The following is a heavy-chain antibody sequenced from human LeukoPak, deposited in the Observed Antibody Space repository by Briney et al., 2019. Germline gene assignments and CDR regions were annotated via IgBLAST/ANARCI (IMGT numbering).Heavy chain of an antibody. V-gene: IGHV4-61*01. Sequence: SETLSLTCTVSGGSISSDTYNWNWIRQPPGKGLEWIGYIHYSGTTNYNPSLKSRLTISVDTSKNQFSLNLDSVTAADTAVYYCARSLGDIYSSGLNWFDPWGQGTLVTVSS. J-gene: IGHJ5*02. CDR1: GGSISSDTYN. D-gene: IGHD6-19*01. CDR3: ARSLGDIYSSGLNWFDP. CDR2: IHYSGTT.